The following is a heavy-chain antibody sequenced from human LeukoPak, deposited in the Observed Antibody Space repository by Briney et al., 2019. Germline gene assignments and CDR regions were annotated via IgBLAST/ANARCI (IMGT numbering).Heavy chain of an antibody. V-gene: IGHV3-64D*06. J-gene: IGHJ4*02. Sequence: GGSLRLSCSASGFTFSRYAMHWVRQAPGKGLEYVSAISSNGGSTYYADSVKGRFTISRDNSRNTLHLQMSSLRVEDTAVYYCVKDSSSGSYFDYWGQGTLVTVCS. D-gene: IGHD3-10*01. CDR3: VKDSSSGSYFDY. CDR2: ISSNGGST. CDR1: GFTFSRYA.